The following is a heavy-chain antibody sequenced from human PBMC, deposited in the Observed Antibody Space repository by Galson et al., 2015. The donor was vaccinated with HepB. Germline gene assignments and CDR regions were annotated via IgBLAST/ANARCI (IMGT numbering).Heavy chain of an antibody. CDR3: ARAPYFWSGYQEPDY. D-gene: IGHD3-3*01. CDR1: GFTFSDYY. J-gene: IGHJ4*02. V-gene: IGHV3-11*01. Sequence: SLRLSCAASGFTFSDYYMSWIRQAPGKGLEWVSYISGSGSTIYYADSVTGRFTISRDNAKNSLYLQMNSLRAEDTAVYYCARAPYFWSGYQEPDYWGQGTLVTVSS. CDR2: ISGSGSTI.